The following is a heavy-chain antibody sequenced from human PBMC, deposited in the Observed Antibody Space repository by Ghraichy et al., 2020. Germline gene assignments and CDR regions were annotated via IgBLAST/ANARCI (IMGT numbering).Heavy chain of an antibody. V-gene: IGHV4-39*01. CDR1: GASVSSSTYY. CDR2: IYYGGST. J-gene: IGHJ4*02. D-gene: IGHD5-18*01. Sequence: SETLSLTCTVSGASVSSSTYYWGWVRQPPGQGLELIGTIYYGGSTYYNPSLESRVTISVDTSKNQFSLKLSSVTAADTAVYYCAGLIQLIDYWGQGTLVTVSS. CDR3: AGLIQLIDY.